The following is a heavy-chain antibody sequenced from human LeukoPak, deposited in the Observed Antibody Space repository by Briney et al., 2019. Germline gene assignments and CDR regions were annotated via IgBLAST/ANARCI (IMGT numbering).Heavy chain of an antibody. CDR2: ISYDGSNK. J-gene: IGHJ4*02. D-gene: IGHD6-6*01. V-gene: IGHV3-30*01. CDR3: ARARIDY. CDR1: GFTFSTYA. Sequence: GGSLRLSCAASGFTFSTYAIHWVRQAPGKGLEWVAVISYDGSNKYYADSVKGRFTISRDNSKNTLYLQMNGLRAEDTAVYYCARARIDYWGQGTQVTVSS.